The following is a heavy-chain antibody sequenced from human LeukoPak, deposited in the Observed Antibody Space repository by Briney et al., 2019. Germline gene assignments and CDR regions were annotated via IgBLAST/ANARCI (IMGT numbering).Heavy chain of an antibody. CDR1: GFTSSDYY. D-gene: IGHD3-10*01. CDR3: ASTPQYYYASGSYPFDY. J-gene: IGHJ4*02. CDR2: ISSSGSTI. Sequence: GGSLRLSCAGSGFTSSDYYMSWIRQAPGKGLEWVSYISSSGSTIYYADSVKGRFSISGDNAKNSLYLQMNSLRAEDTAMYYCASTPQYYYASGSYPFDYWGQGTLVTVSS. V-gene: IGHV3-11*01.